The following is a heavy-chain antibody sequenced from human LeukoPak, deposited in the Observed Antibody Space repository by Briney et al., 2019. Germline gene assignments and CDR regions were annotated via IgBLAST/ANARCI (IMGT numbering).Heavy chain of an antibody. V-gene: IGHV3-72*01. D-gene: IGHD1-26*01. Sequence: GGSLRLSCAASGFTFSDHYMDWVRQAPGQGLEWVGRTRNKANSYTTEYAASVKGRFTISRDDSKNSLYLQMNSLKTEDTAVYYCARAGRSGSYADYWGQGTLVTVSS. CDR1: GFTFSDHY. J-gene: IGHJ4*02. CDR2: TRNKANSYTT. CDR3: ARAGRSGSYADY.